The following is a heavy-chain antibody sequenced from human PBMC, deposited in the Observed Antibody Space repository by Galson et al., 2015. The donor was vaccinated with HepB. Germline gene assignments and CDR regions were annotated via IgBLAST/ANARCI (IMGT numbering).Heavy chain of an antibody. CDR1: RFIFSSYG. CDR2: ISSDGRNA. J-gene: IGHJ6*02. V-gene: IGHV3-30*04. D-gene: IGHD4-11*01. Sequence: SLRLSCAASRFIFSSYGFHWVRQAPCNGLDWVAIISSDGRNATYAGFLEGRFTISRDNSKDTVFLQMNSRRPEDTAVFYCERDDTTVTRGGDYYYYGLDVWGQGATVTVSS. CDR3: ERDDTTVTRGGDYYYYGLDV.